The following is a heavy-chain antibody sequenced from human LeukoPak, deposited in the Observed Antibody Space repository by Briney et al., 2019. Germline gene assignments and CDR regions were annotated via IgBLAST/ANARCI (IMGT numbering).Heavy chain of an antibody. CDR2: INHSGST. CDR1: GGSFSGYY. Sequence: SETLSLTCAVYGGSFSGYYWSWIRQPPGKGLEWIGEINHSGSTNYNPSLKSRVTISVDTSKNQFSLKLSSVTAADTAVYYCARARGLVVVAARRGFDYWGQGTLVTVSS. V-gene: IGHV4-34*01. D-gene: IGHD2-15*01. J-gene: IGHJ4*02. CDR3: ARARGLVVVAARRGFDY.